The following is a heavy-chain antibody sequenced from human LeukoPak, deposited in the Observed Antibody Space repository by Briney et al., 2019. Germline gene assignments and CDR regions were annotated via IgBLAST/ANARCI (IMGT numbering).Heavy chain of an antibody. V-gene: IGHV4-34*01. D-gene: IGHD2-2*02. CDR2: INHSGST. J-gene: IGHJ6*03. CDR1: GGSFSGYY. CDR3: AGTYTYYYYYYMDV. Sequence: SETLSLTCAVYGGSFSGYYWSWIRQPPGKGLEWIGEINHSGSTNYNPSLKSRVTISVDTSKNQFSLKLSSVTAADTAVYYCAGTYTYYYYYYMDVWGKGTTATISS.